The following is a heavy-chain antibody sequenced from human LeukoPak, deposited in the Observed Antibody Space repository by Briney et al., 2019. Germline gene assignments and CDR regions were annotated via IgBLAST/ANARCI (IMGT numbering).Heavy chain of an antibody. Sequence: GGSLRLFCAASGFTFSSNWMHWVRQAPGKGLVWVSRINEDGSTTNYADSVKGRSTIFRDNAKNTLYLQMNSLRAEDTAVYYCASSGSYRFDYWGQGTLVTVSS. CDR1: GFTFSSNW. CDR3: ASSGSYRFDY. J-gene: IGHJ4*02. D-gene: IGHD1-26*01. V-gene: IGHV3-74*01. CDR2: INEDGSTT.